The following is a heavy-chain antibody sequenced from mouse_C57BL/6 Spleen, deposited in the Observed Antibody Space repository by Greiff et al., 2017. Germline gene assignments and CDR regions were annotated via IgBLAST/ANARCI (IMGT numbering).Heavy chain of an antibody. CDR3: TRVDDYDEEAIDY. CDR1: GYTFTSYW. CDR2: IYPGNGDT. Sequence: EVQLQQSGTVLVRPGASVKMSCKTSGYTFTSYWMHWVKQRPGQGLEWIGAIYPGNGDTSYNQKFKGKAKLTAVTSASTAYMELSSLTNEDSAVYYCTRVDDYDEEAIDYWGQGTSVTVSS. D-gene: IGHD2-4*01. J-gene: IGHJ4*01. V-gene: IGHV1-5*01.